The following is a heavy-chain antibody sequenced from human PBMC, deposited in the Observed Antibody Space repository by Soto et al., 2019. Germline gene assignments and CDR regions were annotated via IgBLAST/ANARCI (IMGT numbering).Heavy chain of an antibody. CDR2: IFYSGST. D-gene: IGHD6-13*01. CDR3: ARRYSSAFDI. Sequence: SETLSLTCTVSGGSISSYYWSWIRQPPGKGLEWIGYIFYSGSTNYNPSLKSRVTISVDTSKNQFSLKLSSVTAADTAVYYCARRYSSAFDIWGQGTMVTVS. CDR1: GGSISSYY. V-gene: IGHV4-59*08. J-gene: IGHJ3*02.